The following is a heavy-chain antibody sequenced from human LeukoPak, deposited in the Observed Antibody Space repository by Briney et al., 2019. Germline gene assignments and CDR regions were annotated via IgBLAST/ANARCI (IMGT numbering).Heavy chain of an antibody. CDR3: ARSYSGSYSNWFDP. CDR1: GGSISSSSYY. D-gene: IGHD1-26*01. CDR2: IYYSGST. Sequence: PSETLSLTCTVSGGSISSSSYYWGWIRQPPGKGLEWIGSIYYSGSTYYNPSLKSRVTISVDTSKNQFSLKLSSVTAADTAVYYCARSYSGSYSNWFDPWGQGTLVTVSS. J-gene: IGHJ5*02. V-gene: IGHV4-39*01.